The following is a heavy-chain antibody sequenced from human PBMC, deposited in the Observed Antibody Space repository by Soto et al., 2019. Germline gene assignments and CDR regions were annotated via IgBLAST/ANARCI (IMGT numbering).Heavy chain of an antibody. V-gene: IGHV3-53*01. J-gene: IGHJ6*02. CDR3: ARDRYSYYDFWSGSLPYYYYGMNV. CDR1: GFSVSTSH. CDR2: IYSDGAT. Sequence: PGGSLRLSCAAAGFSVSTSHISWVRQAPGKGLEWVSVIYSDGATHYAVSVKGRLIISRDKSKNTVDLQMNSLRAEDTAVYYCARDRYSYYDFWSGSLPYYYYGMNVWGQGTTVTVSS. D-gene: IGHD3-3*01.